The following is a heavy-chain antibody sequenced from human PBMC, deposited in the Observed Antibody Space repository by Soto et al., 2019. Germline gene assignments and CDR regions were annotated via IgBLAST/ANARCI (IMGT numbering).Heavy chain of an antibody. V-gene: IGHV3-15*07. CDR2: SKGKTDGATI. Sequence: PGGSLRLSCAASNFTCNTAWMTWVRQALGKGLEWVGRSKGKTDGATIDYAAPVKGRFTISRDDSKNTMYLQMDSLKTEDTGMYYCTTDRRAYHYSGKAVWGQGSTV. CDR1: NFTCNTAW. J-gene: IGHJ6*02. CDR3: TTDRRAYHYSGKAV.